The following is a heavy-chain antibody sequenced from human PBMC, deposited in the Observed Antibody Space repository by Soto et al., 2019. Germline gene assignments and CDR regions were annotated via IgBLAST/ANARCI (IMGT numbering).Heavy chain of an antibody. CDR3: ARHVRQWLANNRFDP. CDR2: IYPGDSDT. D-gene: IGHD6-19*01. J-gene: IGHJ5*02. CDR1: GYSFTSYW. V-gene: IGHV5-51*01. Sequence: GESLKISCKGSGYSFTSYWIGWVRQMPGKGLEWMGIIYPGDSDTRYSPSFQGQVTISADKSISTAYLQWSSLKASDTAMYYCARHVRQWLANNRFDPWGQGTLVTVSS.